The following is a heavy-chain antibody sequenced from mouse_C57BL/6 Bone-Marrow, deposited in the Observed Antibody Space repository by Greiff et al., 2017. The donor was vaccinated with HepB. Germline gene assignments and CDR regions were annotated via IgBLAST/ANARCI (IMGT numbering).Heavy chain of an antibody. D-gene: IGHD1-1*01. V-gene: IGHV7-1*01. Sequence: EVKVVESGGGLVQSGRSLRLSCATSGFTFSDFYMEWVRQAPGKGLEWIAASRNKANDYTTEYSASVKGRFIVSRDTSQSILYLQMNALRAEDTAIYYCARDTLLLRDPYWYFDVWGTGTTVTVSS. CDR2: SRNKANDYTT. CDR3: ARDTLLLRDPYWYFDV. CDR1: GFTFSDFY. J-gene: IGHJ1*03.